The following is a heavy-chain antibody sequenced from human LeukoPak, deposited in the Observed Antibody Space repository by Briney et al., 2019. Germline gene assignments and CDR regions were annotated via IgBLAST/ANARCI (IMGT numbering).Heavy chain of an antibody. V-gene: IGHV3-30*04. CDR2: ISYDGSNK. CDR3: ARSWAVTMVRGVDY. J-gene: IGHJ4*02. CDR1: GFTFSSYA. Sequence: GSLRLSCAASGFTFSSYAMHWVRQAPGKGPEWVAVISYDGSNKYYAVSVKGRFTISRDNSKNTLYLQMNSLRAEDTAVYYCARSWAVTMVRGVDYWGQGTLVTVSS. D-gene: IGHD3-10*01.